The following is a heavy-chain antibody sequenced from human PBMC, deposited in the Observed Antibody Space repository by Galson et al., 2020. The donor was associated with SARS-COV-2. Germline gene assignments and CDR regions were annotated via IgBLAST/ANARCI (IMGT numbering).Heavy chain of an antibody. CDR3: ARDRCSTSCSRGIGWFDP. V-gene: IGHV3-48*04. CDR2: VSVGSSRI. CDR1: GFSFSSYS. Sequence: GGSLRLSCAASGFSFSSYSMNWVRQAPGKGLEWLSYVSVGSSRIYYADSVKDRFTISRDDAKNSLYLQMNSLRAEDTAVYYCARDRCSTSCSRGIGWFDPWGQGTLVTVSS. J-gene: IGHJ5*02. D-gene: IGHD2-2*01.